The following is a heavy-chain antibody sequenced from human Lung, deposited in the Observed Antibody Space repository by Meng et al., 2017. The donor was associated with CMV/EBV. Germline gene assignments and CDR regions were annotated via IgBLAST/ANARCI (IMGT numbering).Heavy chain of an antibody. CDR3: ARDHAWFGETYAMDV. J-gene: IGHJ6*02. V-gene: IGHV3-48*03. CDR1: GFTFSSYE. CDR2: ISSSDVTI. D-gene: IGHD3-10*01. Sequence: GESLKISCAASGFTFSSYEMNWVRQAPGKGLEWVSYISSSDVTIYYADSVRGRFTISRENAKNSLYLQMNSLRAEDTAVYYCARDHAWFGETYAMDVWGQGTXVTVSS.